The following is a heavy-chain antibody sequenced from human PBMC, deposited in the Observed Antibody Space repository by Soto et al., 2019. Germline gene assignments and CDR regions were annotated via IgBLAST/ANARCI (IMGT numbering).Heavy chain of an antibody. Sequence: GGSLRLSCAASGLTFSDYYMSWIRQAPGKGLEYISYISSSSGSTNYADSVKGRFTISRDNAKNSLYLQMSSLRAEDTAVYYCARDRGGYDRLYYYHGMDVWGQGTTVTVSS. CDR2: ISSSSGST. CDR1: GLTFSDYY. J-gene: IGHJ6*02. V-gene: IGHV3-11*06. CDR3: ARDRGGYDRLYYYHGMDV. D-gene: IGHD5-12*01.